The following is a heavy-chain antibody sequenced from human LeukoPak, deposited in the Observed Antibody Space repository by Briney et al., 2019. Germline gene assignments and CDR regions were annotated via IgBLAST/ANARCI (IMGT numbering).Heavy chain of an antibody. J-gene: IGHJ3*02. V-gene: IGHV4-59*01. D-gene: IGHD7-27*01. CDR2: IYYSGST. CDR1: GGSISSYY. CDR3: ARERETGDAFDI. Sequence: SETLSLTCTVSGGSISSYYWSWLRQPPGKGLEWIGYIYYSGSTNYNPSLKSRVTISVDTSKNQFSLKLSSVTAADTAVYYCARERETGDAFDIWGQGTMVTVSS.